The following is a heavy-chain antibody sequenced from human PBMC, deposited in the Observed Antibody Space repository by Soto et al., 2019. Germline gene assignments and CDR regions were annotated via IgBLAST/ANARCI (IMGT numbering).Heavy chain of an antibody. CDR3: ARASTLTVHCGSVSCPRMDV. J-gene: IGHJ6*02. Sequence: QGQLVQSGAEVKKPGSPVKVSCKASGGTFSSYAISWVRQAPGQGLEWMGGILPIFGTANYARKFQGRVTITAHRSTSTAYRELSSLRSEDTAVYYCARASTLTVHCGSVSCPRMDVWGQGTTVTVS. CDR2: ILPIFGTA. V-gene: IGHV1-69*06. D-gene: IGHD2-2*01. CDR1: GGTFSSYA.